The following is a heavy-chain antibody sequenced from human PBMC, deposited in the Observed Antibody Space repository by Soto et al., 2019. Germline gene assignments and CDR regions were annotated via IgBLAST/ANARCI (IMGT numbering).Heavy chain of an antibody. V-gene: IGHV4-34*01. CDR2: INHSVIT. CDR1: CGSFSGYY. Sequence: PSETLSLTCAVYCGSFSGYYWSWIRQPPGNGLYCIGEINHSVITNXXPSLKSRXXISVDTSKNHXSLKLXSVTAAYTAVYYCARGWVHFQHWCQGTLVTVSS. CDR3: ARGWVHFQH. J-gene: IGHJ1*01. D-gene: IGHD7-27*01.